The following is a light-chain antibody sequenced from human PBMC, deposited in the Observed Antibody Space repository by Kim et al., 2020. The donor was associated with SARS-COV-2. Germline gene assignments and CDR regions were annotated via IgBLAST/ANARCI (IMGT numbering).Light chain of an antibody. CDR3: QQSHSTPLT. CDR1: QSISNY. V-gene: IGKV1-39*01. Sequence: DIQMTQSPSSLSASVGDRVTITCRPSQSISNYLNWYQQKPGKAPELLIYAAYTLQSWVPSRFSGSGSGTDFTLTISSLQPEDFATYYCQQSHSTPLTFGQGTKVDIK. J-gene: IGKJ2*01. CDR2: AAY.